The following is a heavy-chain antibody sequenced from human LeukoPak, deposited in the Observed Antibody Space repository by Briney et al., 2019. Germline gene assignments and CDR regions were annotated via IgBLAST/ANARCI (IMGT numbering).Heavy chain of an antibody. CDR3: AKDRVVVVPAASDY. D-gene: IGHD2-2*01. CDR1: GFTFSSYA. V-gene: IGHV3-23*01. J-gene: IGHJ4*02. CDR2: ISGSGGST. Sequence: PGGSLRLSCAASGFTFSSYAMGWVRQAPGKGLEWVSAISGSGGSTYYADSVKGRFTISRDNSKNTLYLQMNSLRAEDTAVYYCAKDRVVVVPAASDYWGQGTLVTVSS.